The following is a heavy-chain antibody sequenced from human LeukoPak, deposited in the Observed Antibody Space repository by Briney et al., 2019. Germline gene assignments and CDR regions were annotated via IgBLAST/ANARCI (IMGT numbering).Heavy chain of an antibody. Sequence: SEALSLTCTVSGGSISSYYWSWIRQPPGKGLEWIGYIYYSGSTHYNPSLKSRVTISVDTSKNQFSLKLSSVTAADTAVYYCASNAYYYDSSGDSTRTRFEYWGEGTLVTVSS. D-gene: IGHD3-22*01. CDR1: GGSISSYY. V-gene: IGHV4-59*01. J-gene: IGHJ4*02. CDR3: ASNAYYYDSSGDSTRTRFEY. CDR2: IYYSGST.